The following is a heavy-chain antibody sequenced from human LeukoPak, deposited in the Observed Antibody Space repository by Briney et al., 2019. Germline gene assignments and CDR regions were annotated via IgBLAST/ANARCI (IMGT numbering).Heavy chain of an antibody. V-gene: IGHV1-18*01. CDR1: GYTFTSYD. Sequence: GASVKVSCKASGYTFTSYDINWVRQAPGQGLEWMGWISPYNGNTNYAQKLQGRVTMTTDTSTSTAYMELRSLRSDDTAVYYCARGVGYGSGSYEDYWGQGTLVTVSS. J-gene: IGHJ4*02. CDR2: ISPYNGNT. CDR3: ARGVGYGSGSYEDY. D-gene: IGHD3-10*01.